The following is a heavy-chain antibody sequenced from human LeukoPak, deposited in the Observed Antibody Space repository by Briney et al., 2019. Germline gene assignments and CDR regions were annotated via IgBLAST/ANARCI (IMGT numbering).Heavy chain of an antibody. D-gene: IGHD3-16*01. V-gene: IGHV3-23*01. CDR1: GFTFSSYA. J-gene: IGHJ5*02. CDR2: IRGSAGTT. CDR3: VKGGNLYWFDP. Sequence: GGSLRLSCAASGFTFSSYAMSWVRQAPGKGLEWVSAIRGSAGTTYYADSVKGRFTISRDNSKNTLYLQMNSLRAEDTAVYYCVKGGNLYWFDPWGQGTLVTVSS.